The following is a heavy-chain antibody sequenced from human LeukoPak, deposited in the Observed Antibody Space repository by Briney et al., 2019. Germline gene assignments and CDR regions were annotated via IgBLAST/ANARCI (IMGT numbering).Heavy chain of an antibody. Sequence: GGSLRLSCAASGLTFNSHWMSWVRQAPGKGLEWVSSISSSSSYIYYADSVKGRFTISRDNAKNSLYLQMNSLRAEDTAVYYCARTYYDFWSGYYNRAGNFDYWGQGTLVTVSS. CDR1: GLTFNSHW. CDR2: ISSSSSYI. J-gene: IGHJ4*02. V-gene: IGHV3-21*01. D-gene: IGHD3-3*01. CDR3: ARTYYDFWSGYYNRAGNFDY.